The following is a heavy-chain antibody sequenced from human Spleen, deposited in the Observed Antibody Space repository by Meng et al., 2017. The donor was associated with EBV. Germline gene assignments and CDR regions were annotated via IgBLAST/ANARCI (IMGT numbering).Heavy chain of an antibody. CDR3: AGGPTAMVTYFDY. J-gene: IGHJ4*02. CDR2: MHHSGST. CDR1: GVSISSGGYS. D-gene: IGHD5-18*01. Sequence: LQLQESCSGLVTPSPNLSLTCAVSGVSISSGGYSWSWIRQPPGKGLEWIGYMHHSGSTYNNPSLKSRVTISVDRSKNQFSLKLSSVTAADTAVYYCAGGPTAMVTYFDYWGQGTLVTVSS. V-gene: IGHV4-30-2*01.